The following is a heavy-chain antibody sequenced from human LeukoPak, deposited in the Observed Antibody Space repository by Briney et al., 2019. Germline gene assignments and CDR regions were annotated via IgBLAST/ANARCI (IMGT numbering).Heavy chain of an antibody. J-gene: IGHJ4*02. CDR1: GVSFSGYY. CDR2: IDNRGSR. D-gene: IGHD3-10*01. V-gene: IGHV4-34*01. Sequence: SETLSLTCAVYGVSFSGYYCSWIRQPPGKGLEWVGEIDNRGSRNHNPSLKSRVTISLDTSKNQFSLKLSSVTPADTAVYYCARALASDGSGSYHYWGQGTLVTVSS. CDR3: ARALASDGSGSYHY.